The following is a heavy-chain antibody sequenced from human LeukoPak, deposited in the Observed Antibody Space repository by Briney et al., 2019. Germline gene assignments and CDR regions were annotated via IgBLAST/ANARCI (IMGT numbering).Heavy chain of an antibody. J-gene: IGHJ5*02. CDR2: IYYSGST. D-gene: IGHD2-2*01. Sequence: PSETLSLTCTVSGGSISSYYWSWIRQPPGKGLEWIGYIYYSGSTNYNPSLKSRVTISVDTSKNQCSLKLSSVTAADTAVYYCARDVSSTSPASGWFDPWGQGTLVTVSS. CDR1: GGSISSYY. CDR3: ARDVSSTSPASGWFDP. V-gene: IGHV4-59*01.